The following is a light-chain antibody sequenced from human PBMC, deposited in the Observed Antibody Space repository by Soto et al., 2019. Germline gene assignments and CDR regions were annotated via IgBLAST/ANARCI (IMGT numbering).Light chain of an antibody. J-gene: IGKJ1*01. Sequence: DIQMTQSPSSISASVGDRVTITCRASQPISSWLAWYQQVPGQAPYLLIYPASTLQSGVPSRFSGSGSGTDFPLTINSLQPEDFATYFCQQGYKSPRAFGQGTKVDIK. CDR2: PAS. V-gene: IGKV1-12*01. CDR1: QPISSW. CDR3: QQGYKSPRA.